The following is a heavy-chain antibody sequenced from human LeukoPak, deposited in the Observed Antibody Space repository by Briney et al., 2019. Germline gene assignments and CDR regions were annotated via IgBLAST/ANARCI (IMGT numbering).Heavy chain of an antibody. CDR3: AREMRPTYYYDSSGSPGY. Sequence: SETLSLTCTVSGGSISSGDYYWSWIRQPPGKGLEWIGYIYYSGSTYYNPSLKSRVTISVDTSKNQFSLKLSSVTAADTAVHYCAREMRPTYYYDSSGSPGYWGQGTLLTVSS. CDR2: IYYSGST. CDR1: GGSISSGDYY. V-gene: IGHV4-30-4*08. D-gene: IGHD3-22*01. J-gene: IGHJ4*02.